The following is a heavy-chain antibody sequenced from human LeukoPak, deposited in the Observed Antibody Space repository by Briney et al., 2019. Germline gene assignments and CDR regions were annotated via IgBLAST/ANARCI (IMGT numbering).Heavy chain of an antibody. J-gene: IGHJ4*02. CDR1: GLTFSDQY. CDR3: ATGKCAFRD. CDR2: MSGSGSGV. V-gene: IGHV3-11*01. D-gene: IGHD3-3*02. Sequence: NPGGSLRLSCAASGLTFSDQYMSWIRQTPGRGLEWVSYMSGSGSGVYYADSVKGRFLISRDNDNNTLYLQMNSLTPEDTAIYYWATGKCAFRDWGQGTLVTVSS.